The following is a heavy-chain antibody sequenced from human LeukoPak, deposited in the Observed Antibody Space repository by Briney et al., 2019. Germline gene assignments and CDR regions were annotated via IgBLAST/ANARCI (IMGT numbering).Heavy chain of an antibody. D-gene: IGHD3-10*01. J-gene: IGHJ6*02. CDR1: GYSFTSYW. V-gene: IGHV5-51*01. CDR2: IYPGDSDT. Sequence: GESLKISCKGSGYSFTSYWIGWARQMPGKGLEWMGIIYPGDSDTRYSPSFQGQVTISADKSISTAYPQWSSLKASDTAMYYCARSITMVRGAIPYYYYGMDVWGQGTTVTVSS. CDR3: ARSITMVRGAIPYYYYGMDV.